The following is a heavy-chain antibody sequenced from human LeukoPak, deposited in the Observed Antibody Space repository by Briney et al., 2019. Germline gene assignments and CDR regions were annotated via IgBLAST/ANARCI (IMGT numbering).Heavy chain of an antibody. J-gene: IGHJ3*02. Sequence: QPGGSLRLSCAASGFTFSTYCMTWLRQTPGKGLEWVANIKPDGDEKYYVDSVKGRFTISGDNAKNSLYLQMDSLTAEDTALYYCARDPYYYNSGSFAAFDIWGQGTMVTVSS. CDR3: ARDPYYYNSGSFAAFDI. D-gene: IGHD3-10*01. V-gene: IGHV3-7*01. CDR1: GFTFSTYC. CDR2: IKPDGDEK.